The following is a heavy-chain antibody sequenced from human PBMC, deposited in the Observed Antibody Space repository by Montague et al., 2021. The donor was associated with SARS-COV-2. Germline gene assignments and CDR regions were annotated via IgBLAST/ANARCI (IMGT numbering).Heavy chain of an antibody. Sequence: PALVKPTQTLTLTCTFSGFSLSTSGVGVGWIRQPPGKALEWLALIYWDDVKRYSPSLKRRLTITKDTSKNQVVLTMTNMDPVDTATYYCARRNPSFAGPSFAPWGQGTLVTVSS. CDR1: GFSLSTSGVG. J-gene: IGHJ5*02. CDR3: ARRNPSFAGPSFAP. V-gene: IGHV2-5*02. D-gene: IGHD3-16*02. CDR2: IYWDDVK.